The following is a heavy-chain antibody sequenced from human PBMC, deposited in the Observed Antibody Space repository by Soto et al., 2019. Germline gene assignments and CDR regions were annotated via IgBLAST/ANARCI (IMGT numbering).Heavy chain of an antibody. V-gene: IGHV2-26*01. CDR2: IFSDNES. CDR3: ALMHVDVDQFYYAMDV. J-gene: IGHJ6*02. D-gene: IGHD3-16*01. CDR1: GFSLTTGKMG. Sequence: SGPTLVNPTETLTLTCTVYGFSLTTGKMGVSWIRQPPGKALEWLAHIFSDNESSYSTSLQGRLTIHKEHSGSQVVLSRTNVEPVDTAQIYSALMHVDVDQFYYAMDVWGQGTTVTV.